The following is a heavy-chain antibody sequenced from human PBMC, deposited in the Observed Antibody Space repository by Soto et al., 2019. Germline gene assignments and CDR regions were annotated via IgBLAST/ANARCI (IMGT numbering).Heavy chain of an antibody. CDR1: GFTFNNHW. CDR2: IKQDGSEK. Sequence: EVQLVESGGGLVQPGGSLRLSCAASGFTFNNHWMNWVRQAPGRGLEWVAIIKQDGSEKYYVDSVKGRFTISRDNAKNSVDLQMSSLSVEDTAVYYCARDPSRGYSYGLGDYWGQGTLVTVSS. CDR3: ARDPSRGYSYGLGDY. D-gene: IGHD5-18*01. V-gene: IGHV3-7*04. J-gene: IGHJ4*02.